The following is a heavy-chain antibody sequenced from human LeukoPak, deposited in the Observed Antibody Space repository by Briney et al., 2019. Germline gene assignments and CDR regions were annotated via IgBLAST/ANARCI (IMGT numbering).Heavy chain of an antibody. D-gene: IGHD6-19*01. V-gene: IGHV4-4*07. CDR1: GGSISSYY. CDR3: ARNGYSSGWSPFDY. J-gene: IGHJ4*02. CDR2: IYTSGST. Sequence: SETLSLTCTVSGGSISSYYWSWIRQPAGKGLEWIGRIYTSGSTNYNPSLKSRVTISVDKSKSQFSLKLSSVTAADTAVYYCARNGYSSGWSPFDYWGQGTLVTVSS.